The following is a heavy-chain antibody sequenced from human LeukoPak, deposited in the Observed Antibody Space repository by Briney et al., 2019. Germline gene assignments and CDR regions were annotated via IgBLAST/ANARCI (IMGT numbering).Heavy chain of an antibody. V-gene: IGHV3-30*02. D-gene: IGHD6-13*01. CDR1: GFTFSSYG. J-gene: IGHJ4*02. CDR3: AKIHSSSWTPDY. Sequence: GGSLRLSCAASGFTFSSYGMHWVRQAPGKGLEWVAFIRYDGSNKYYADSVKGRFTISRDNSKNTLYLQMNSLRAEDTAVYYCAKIHSSSWTPDYWGQGTLVTVSS. CDR2: IRYDGSNK.